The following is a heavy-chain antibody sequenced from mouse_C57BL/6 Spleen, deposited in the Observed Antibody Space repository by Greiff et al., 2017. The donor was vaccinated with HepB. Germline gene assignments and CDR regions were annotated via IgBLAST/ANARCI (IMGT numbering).Heavy chain of an antibody. Sequence: QVQLQQPGAELVRPGSSVKLSCKASGYTFTSYWIHWVKQRPLQGLEWIGNIDPSDSETHYNQKFKDKATLTVYKSSSTAYMQLSSLTSEDSAVYYCARVAGSSLPWYFDVWGTGTTVTVSS. J-gene: IGHJ1*03. CDR3: ARVAGSSLPWYFDV. CDR1: GYTFTSYW. CDR2: IDPSDSET. V-gene: IGHV1-52*01. D-gene: IGHD1-1*01.